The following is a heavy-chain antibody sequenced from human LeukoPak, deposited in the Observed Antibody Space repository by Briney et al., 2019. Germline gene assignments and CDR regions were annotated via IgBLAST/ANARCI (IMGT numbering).Heavy chain of an antibody. D-gene: IGHD3-16*01. Sequence: GGSLRLSCAASGFTFSSYAMSWVRQAPGKGLEWVSGIIDSGESTYYANFAKGRFTISRDNSNNTLYLQMNSLRAADPAVYYLAKLGGQELHNYYVAVCGKGTTVAVSS. V-gene: IGHV3-23*01. CDR1: GFTFSSYA. CDR2: IIDSGEST. J-gene: IGHJ6*03. CDR3: AKLGGQELHNYYVAV.